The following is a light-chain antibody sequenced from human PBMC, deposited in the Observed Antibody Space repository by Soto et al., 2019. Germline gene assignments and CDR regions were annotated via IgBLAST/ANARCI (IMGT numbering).Light chain of an antibody. CDR3: QQFGSSAIT. Sequence: EIVLTQSPGTLSLSPGERATLSCRASQSVSSTYLAWYQQKPGQAPRLLIYGASTRATGIPDRFSGSGSGTDFTLTISGLEPEHFALYYCQQFGSSAITFGQGTRLDIK. J-gene: IGKJ5*01. CDR2: GAS. CDR1: QSVSSTY. V-gene: IGKV3-20*01.